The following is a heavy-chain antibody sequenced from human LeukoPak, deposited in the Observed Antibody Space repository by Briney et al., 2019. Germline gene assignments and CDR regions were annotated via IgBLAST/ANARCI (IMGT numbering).Heavy chain of an antibody. CDR3: ARDVKGGDFYYFDY. J-gene: IGHJ4*02. CDR1: GFSFSRYG. V-gene: IGHV3-33*08. Sequence: GGSLRLSCAASGFSFSRYGMHWVRQAPGKGLEWVAVIWYDGSNKYYGDSVKGRFTISRDSSKNTLYLQMNSLRAEDTAVYYCARDVKGGDFYYFDYWGQGTLVTVSS. D-gene: IGHD2-21*02. CDR2: IWYDGSNK.